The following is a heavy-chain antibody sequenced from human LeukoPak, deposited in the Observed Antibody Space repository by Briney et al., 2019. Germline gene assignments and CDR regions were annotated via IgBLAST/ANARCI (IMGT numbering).Heavy chain of an antibody. CDR3: AKDQNSGWYMGCFDY. V-gene: IGHV3-7*03. CDR2: IKQDGSEK. D-gene: IGHD6-19*01. CDR1: GFTFSSYW. Sequence: PGGSLRLSCAASGFTFSSYWMSWVRQAPGKGLEWVANIKQDGSEKYYVDSVKGRFTISRDNAKNSLYLQMNSLRAEDTAVYYCAKDQNSGWYMGCFDYWGQGTLVTVSS. J-gene: IGHJ4*02.